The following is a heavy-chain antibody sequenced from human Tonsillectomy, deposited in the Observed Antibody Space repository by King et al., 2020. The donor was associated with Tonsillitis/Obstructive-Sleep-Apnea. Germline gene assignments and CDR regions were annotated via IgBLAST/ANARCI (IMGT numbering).Heavy chain of an antibody. V-gene: IGHV3-64D*06. D-gene: IGHD2-8*01. CDR2: ISSVGIST. CDR1: GFTFSSYA. CDR3: VKGFTNHVWGPPGAFDI. J-gene: IGHJ3*02. Sequence: VQLVESGGGLVQPGGSLRLSCSASGFTFSSYAMHWVRQAPGKGLEYVSAISSVGISTYYADSVKGRFNVSRDNPKNTLYLQMSSLRSDETAVYYCVKGFTNHVWGPPGAFDIWGQGTMVTVSS.